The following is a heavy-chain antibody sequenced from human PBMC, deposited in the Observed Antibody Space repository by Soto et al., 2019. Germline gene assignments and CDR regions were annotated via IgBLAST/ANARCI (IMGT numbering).Heavy chain of an antibody. D-gene: IGHD3-10*01. J-gene: IGHJ4*02. CDR1: GFTFSSYA. Sequence: GGSLRLSCAASGFTFSSYAMSWVRQAPGKGLEWVSAISGSGGSTYYADSVKGRFTISRDNSKNTLYLQMNSLRAEDTAVYYCAKDQQNQPDYGSGSYSPFDYWGQGTLVTVSS. V-gene: IGHV3-23*01. CDR2: ISGSGGST. CDR3: AKDQQNQPDYGSGSYSPFDY.